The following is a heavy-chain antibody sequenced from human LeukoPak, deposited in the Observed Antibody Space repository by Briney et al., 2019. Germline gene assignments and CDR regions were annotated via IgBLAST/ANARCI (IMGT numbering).Heavy chain of an antibody. Sequence: GASVKVSCKASGYTFTSYGISWVRQAPGQGLEWMGWISAYNGNTNYAQKLQGRVTMTTDTSTSTAYMELSRLRSDDTAVYYCARALDSSSWYPFDYWGQGTLVTVSS. CDR3: ARALDSSSWYPFDY. D-gene: IGHD6-13*01. V-gene: IGHV1-18*01. CDR1: GYTFTSYG. J-gene: IGHJ4*02. CDR2: ISAYNGNT.